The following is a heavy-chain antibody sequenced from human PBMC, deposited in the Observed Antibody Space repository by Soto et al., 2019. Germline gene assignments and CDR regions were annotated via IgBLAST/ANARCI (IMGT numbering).Heavy chain of an antibody. D-gene: IGHD3-10*01. CDR3: ARDTTSITMPV. Sequence: GSLRLSCAASGFTFSSYSMDWVRQAPGKGLEWVSSISSSSSYIYYADSVKGRFTISRDNAKNSLYLQMNSLRAEDTAVYYCARDTTSITMPVWGQGTTVTVSS. J-gene: IGHJ6*02. V-gene: IGHV3-21*01. CDR1: GFTFSSYS. CDR2: ISSSSSYI.